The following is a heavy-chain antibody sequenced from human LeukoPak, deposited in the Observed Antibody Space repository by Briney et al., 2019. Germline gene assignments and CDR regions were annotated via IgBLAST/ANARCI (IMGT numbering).Heavy chain of an antibody. J-gene: IGHJ6*02. V-gene: IGHV3-30-3*01. CDR1: GFTFNSYT. D-gene: IGHD4-17*01. CDR2: ISYDGSNK. CDR3: ARAMTTVTNYYYYYGMDV. Sequence: GGSLRLSCAASGFTFNSYTVHWVRQAPGKGLEWVAVISYDGSNKYYADSVKGRFTISRDNSKNTLYLQMNSLRAEDTAVYYCARAMTTVTNYYYYYGMDVWGQGTTVTVSS.